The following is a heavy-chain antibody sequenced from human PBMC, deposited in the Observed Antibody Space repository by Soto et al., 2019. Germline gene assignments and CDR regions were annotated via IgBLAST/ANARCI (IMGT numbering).Heavy chain of an antibody. V-gene: IGHV1-69*12. CDR2: IIPIFGTA. CDR1: GGTFSSYA. CDR3: ARDRGPSSGYYPYWFDP. J-gene: IGHJ5*02. D-gene: IGHD3-22*01. Sequence: QVQLVQSGAEVKKPGSSVKVSCKASGGTFSSYAISWVRQAPGQGLEWMGEIIPIFGTANYAQKFQGRVTITADEYKSTAYMELSSLRSEDTAVYYCARDRGPSSGYYPYWFDPWGQGTLVTVSS.